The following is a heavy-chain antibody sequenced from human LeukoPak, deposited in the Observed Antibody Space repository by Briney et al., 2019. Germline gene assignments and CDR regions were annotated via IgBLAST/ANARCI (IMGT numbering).Heavy chain of an antibody. D-gene: IGHD6-19*01. Sequence: PGGSLRLSCSASGFNFETHAMHWVRQAPGKGLEWVAMIWRGGNYKFYADSVKGRISISRDDSRSAMYLQMDSLRGEDAAIYYCARESITSGWYLYWGQGTLVTVSS. CDR3: ARESITSGWYLY. CDR1: GFNFETHA. V-gene: IGHV3-33*01. J-gene: IGHJ4*02. CDR2: IWRGGNYK.